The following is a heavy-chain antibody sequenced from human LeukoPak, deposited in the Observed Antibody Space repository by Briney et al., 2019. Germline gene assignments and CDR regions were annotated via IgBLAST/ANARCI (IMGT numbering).Heavy chain of an antibody. J-gene: IGHJ5*02. Sequence: SETLSLTCAVSGGSISSSNWWSWVRQPPGKGLEWIGEIYHSGSTNYNPSLKSRVSISVDKSKNQFSLKLSSVTAADTAVYYCARANSLDDYGGWFDPWGQGTLVTVSS. CDR2: IYHSGST. V-gene: IGHV4-4*02. D-gene: IGHD4-17*01. CDR3: ARANSLDDYGGWFDP. CDR1: GGSISSSNW.